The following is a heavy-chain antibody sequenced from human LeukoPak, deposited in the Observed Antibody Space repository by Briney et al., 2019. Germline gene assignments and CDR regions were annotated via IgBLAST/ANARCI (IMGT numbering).Heavy chain of an antibody. J-gene: IGHJ3*02. V-gene: IGHV3-23*01. CDR3: AKVRMITMIAYDAFDI. CDR1: GFTFNSYA. CDR2: ISGSGHST. D-gene: IGHD3-22*01. Sequence: GGSLRLSCAASGFTFNSYAMNWVRQAPGRGLEWVSAISGSGHSTYYADSVKGRFSISRDNSKNTLYLQMNSLRAEDSAIYYCAKVRMITMIAYDAFDIWGQGSMVTVSS.